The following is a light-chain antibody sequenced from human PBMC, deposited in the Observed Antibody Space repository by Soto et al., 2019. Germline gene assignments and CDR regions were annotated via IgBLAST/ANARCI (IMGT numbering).Light chain of an antibody. CDR3: LQYDTFPFT. J-gene: IGKJ3*01. Sequence: DIQMTQSPSSLSASVGDRVTITCQASEEISKYLNWYQQKPGEAPRLLVNDASKLETGVPSRFSGSGSGTHFSFTISSLQPEDFATYSCLQYDTFPFTFGPGTTVDIK. V-gene: IGKV1-33*01. CDR1: EEISKY. CDR2: DAS.